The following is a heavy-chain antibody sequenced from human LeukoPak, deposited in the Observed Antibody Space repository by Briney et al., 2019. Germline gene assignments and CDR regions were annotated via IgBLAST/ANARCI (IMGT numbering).Heavy chain of an antibody. J-gene: IGHJ4*02. CDR1: GYTLTYLA. CDR3: ATVSGTYYSLH. D-gene: IGHD1-26*01. CDR2: FDPEDGET. V-gene: IGHV1-24*01. Sequence: ASVKVSCKISGYTLTYLAIHWVRQAPGKGLEWMGGFDPEDGETIYAQHFQGRVTMTQDTSTDTAYMELNSLASEDTAVYFCATVSGTYYSLHWGQGTLVIVSS.